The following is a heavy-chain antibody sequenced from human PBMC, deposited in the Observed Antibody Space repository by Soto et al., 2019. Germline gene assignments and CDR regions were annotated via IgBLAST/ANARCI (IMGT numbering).Heavy chain of an antibody. V-gene: IGHV3-23*01. CDR2: ISGSGSAT. CDR3: AKDINGTGTNVIYDS. J-gene: IGHJ4*02. Sequence: EVQLLESGGSLVQPGGSLRLSCAASGFSFSTYAMGWVRQAPGTGLEWVSAISGSGSATYSEAPVKGRFTISRDNSKDTLYLQTNSLRAGATAVYYSAKDINGTGTNVIYDSWGQGSLVTVSS. D-gene: IGHD1-7*01. CDR1: GFSFSTYA.